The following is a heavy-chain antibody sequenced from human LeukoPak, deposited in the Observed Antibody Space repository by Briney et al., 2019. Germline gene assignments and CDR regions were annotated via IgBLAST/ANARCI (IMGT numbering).Heavy chain of an antibody. CDR1: GGSFSGYY. D-gene: IGHD2-8*01. Sequence: SETLSLTCAVYGGSFSGYYWSWIRQPPGKGLEWIGEINHSGSTNYNPSLKSRVTISVDTSKNQFSLKLSSVTAADTAVYYCARGKCTNGVCSPFDYWGQGTLVTVSS. J-gene: IGHJ4*02. V-gene: IGHV4-34*01. CDR2: INHSGST. CDR3: ARGKCTNGVCSPFDY.